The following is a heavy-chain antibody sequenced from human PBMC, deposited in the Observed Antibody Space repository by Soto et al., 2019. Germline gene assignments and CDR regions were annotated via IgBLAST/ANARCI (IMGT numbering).Heavy chain of an antibody. CDR1: GFTFSSYA. J-gene: IGHJ4*02. Sequence: GGSLRLSCAASGFTFSSYAMSWVRQAPGKGLEWVSAISGSGGSTYFADSVKGRFTISRDNSKNTLYLQMNSLRAEDTAVYYCAKDPNYDYIWGSYRRPWYFDYWGQGTLVTVSS. V-gene: IGHV3-23*01. D-gene: IGHD3-16*02. CDR2: ISGSGGST. CDR3: AKDPNYDYIWGSYRRPWYFDY.